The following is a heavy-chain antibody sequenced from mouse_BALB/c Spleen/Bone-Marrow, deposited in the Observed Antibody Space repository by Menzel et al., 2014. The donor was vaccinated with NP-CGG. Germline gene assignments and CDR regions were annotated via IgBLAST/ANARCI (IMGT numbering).Heavy chain of an antibody. CDR1: GFSLTSYG. J-gene: IGHJ4*01. V-gene: IGHV2-9*02. D-gene: IGHD1-1*01. CDR2: IWAGGST. Sequence: VKLMESGPGLVAPSQSLSITCTVSGFSLTSYGVHWVRQPPGKVLEWLGVIWAGGSTNYNSAIMSRLSISKDNSKSQVFLKMNSLQTDDTAMYYCARGSYYEGAMDYWGQGTSVTVSS. CDR3: ARGSYYEGAMDY.